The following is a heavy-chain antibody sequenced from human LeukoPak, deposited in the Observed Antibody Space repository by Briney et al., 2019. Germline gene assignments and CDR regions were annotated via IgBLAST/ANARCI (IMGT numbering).Heavy chain of an antibody. CDR1: GFTFSSYG. J-gene: IGHJ4*02. Sequence: GGSLRLSCAASGFTFSSYGMHWVRQAPGKGLEWVAVISYDGSNKYYADSVKGRFTISRDNSKNTLYLQMNSLRAEDTAVYYCARGLRVGYSSSWYGLLFDYWGQGTLVTVSS. V-gene: IGHV3-30*03. D-gene: IGHD6-13*01. CDR3: ARGLRVGYSSSWYGLLFDY. CDR2: ISYDGSNK.